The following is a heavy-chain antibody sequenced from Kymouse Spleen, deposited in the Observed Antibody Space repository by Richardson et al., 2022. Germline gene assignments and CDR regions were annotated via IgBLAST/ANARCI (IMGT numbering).Heavy chain of an antibody. CDR3: AREGSSYNWFDP. CDR1: GFTFSSYS. V-gene: IGHV3-21*03. J-gene: IGHJ5*02. Sequence: EVQLVESGGGLVKPGGSLRLSCAASGFTFSSYSMNWVRQAPGKGLEWVSSISSSSSYIYYADSVKGRFTISRDNAKNSLYLQMNSLRAEDTAVYYCAREGSSYNWFDPWGQGTLVTVSS. D-gene: IGHD6-6*01. CDR2: ISSSSSYI.